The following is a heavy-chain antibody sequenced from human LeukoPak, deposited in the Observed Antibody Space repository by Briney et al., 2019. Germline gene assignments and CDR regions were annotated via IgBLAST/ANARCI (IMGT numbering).Heavy chain of an antibody. CDR3: ARHKLWFGELNYFDY. V-gene: IGHV4-59*08. D-gene: IGHD3-10*01. CDR2: IYYSGST. J-gene: IGHJ4*02. CDR1: GGSISSYY. Sequence: PSETLSLTCTVSGGSISSYYWSWIRQPPGKGLEWIGYIYYSGSTNYNPSLKSRVTISVDTSKNQFSLKLSSVTAADTAVYYCARHKLWFGELNYFDYWGQGTLVTVSS.